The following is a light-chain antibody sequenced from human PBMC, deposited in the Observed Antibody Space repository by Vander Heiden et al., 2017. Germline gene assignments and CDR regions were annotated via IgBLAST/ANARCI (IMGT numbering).Light chain of an antibody. J-gene: IGKJ2*01. CDR3: QQSDSAPQT. CDR1: QSISSY. V-gene: IGKV1-39*01. Sequence: DIQMTQAPSSLSASVGDRVTITCRASQSISSYLNWYQQKPGKAPKLLIYAASSLQSGVPSRFSGRDSGTAFTLTVSRPLREDFATYYCQQSDSAPQTFGQGTKLXIK. CDR2: AAS.